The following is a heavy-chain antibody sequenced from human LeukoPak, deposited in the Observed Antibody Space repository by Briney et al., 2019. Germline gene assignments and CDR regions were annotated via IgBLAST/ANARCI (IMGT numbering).Heavy chain of an antibody. CDR3: ARGQNYGDYGDY. D-gene: IGHD4-17*01. V-gene: IGHV3-21*01. CDR1: GFTFSSYS. CDR2: ISSSSSYI. J-gene: IGHJ4*02. Sequence: GGSLRLSCAASGFTFSSYSMNWVRQAPGKGLEWVSSISSSSSYIYYADSVKGRFTISRDNAKNSLYLQMNSLRAEVTAVYYCARGQNYGDYGDYWGQGTLVTVSS.